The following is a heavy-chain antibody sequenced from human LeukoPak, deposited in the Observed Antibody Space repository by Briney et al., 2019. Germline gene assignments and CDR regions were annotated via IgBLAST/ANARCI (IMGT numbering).Heavy chain of an antibody. CDR1: AFTFSTYS. V-gene: IGHV3-30*04. Sequence: GGSLRLSCAASAFTFSTYSMHWVRQAPGKGLEWVAVISYDGSNKYYADSVKGRFTISRDNSKNTLYLQMNSLRAEDTAVYYCARDLYYYDSSGYFDYWGQGTLVTVSS. J-gene: IGHJ4*02. CDR3: ARDLYYYDSSGYFDY. CDR2: ISYDGSNK. D-gene: IGHD3-22*01.